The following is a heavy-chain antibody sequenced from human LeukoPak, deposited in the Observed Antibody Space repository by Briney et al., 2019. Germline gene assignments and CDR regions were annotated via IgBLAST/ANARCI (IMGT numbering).Heavy chain of an antibody. CDR2: IYDTGNT. CDR3: ARDGPMGRFREFDY. Sequence: SETLSLTCSVSGGSISRSSYYWGWIRQPPGKGLEWIGSIYDTGNTYYNPSLKSRVTISVDRPKNQFSLRLTSVTAADTAVYYCARDGPMGRFREFDYWGQGTLVTVSS. CDR1: GGSISRSSYY. J-gene: IGHJ4*02. D-gene: IGHD2-8*01. V-gene: IGHV4-39*07.